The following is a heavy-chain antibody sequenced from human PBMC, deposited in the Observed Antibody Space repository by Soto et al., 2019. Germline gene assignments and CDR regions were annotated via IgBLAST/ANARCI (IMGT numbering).Heavy chain of an antibody. Sequence: SLRLSCTASGFTFNSYAMHWVRQAPGKGLEWVSSMSGSGGRTSYADSVKGRFTISRDTSKNTVYLQMNSLGVEDTAVYHCAKQSETSTFDYWGPGTLVTVSS. D-gene: IGHD3-3*01. CDR1: GFTFNSYA. V-gene: IGHV3-23*01. CDR3: AKQSETSTFDY. CDR2: MSGSGGRT. J-gene: IGHJ4*02.